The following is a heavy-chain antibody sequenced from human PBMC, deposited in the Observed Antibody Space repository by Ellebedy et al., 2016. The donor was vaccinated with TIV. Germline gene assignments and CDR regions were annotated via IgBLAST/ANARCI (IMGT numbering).Heavy chain of an antibody. D-gene: IGHD2-21*02. CDR3: ARDRHLVVTAILDY. CDR1: GFIVSSNF. J-gene: IGHJ4*02. CDR2: IYSGGST. V-gene: IGHV3-53*01. Sequence: GGSLRLSXAASGFIVSSNFMSWVRQAPGKGLEWVSVIYSGGSTYYADSVKGRFTISRDNSKNTLYLQMNSLRAEDTAVYYCARDRHLVVTAILDYWGQGTLVTVSS.